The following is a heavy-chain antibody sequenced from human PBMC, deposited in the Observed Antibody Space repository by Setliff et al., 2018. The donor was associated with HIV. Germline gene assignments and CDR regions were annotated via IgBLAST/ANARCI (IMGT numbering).Heavy chain of an antibody. D-gene: IGHD6-13*01. J-gene: IGHJ4*02. Sequence: GGSLRLSCVASGFGFSNFAMHWVRQAPGKGLEWMAVISYDGSHISYADSVKGRFTISRDNSKNTLYLQMNSLRTEDTAVYYCARVFSSSWYGIDCWGQGTLVTVSS. V-gene: IGHV3-30*01. CDR1: GFGFSNFA. CDR3: ARVFSSSWYGIDC. CDR2: ISYDGSHI.